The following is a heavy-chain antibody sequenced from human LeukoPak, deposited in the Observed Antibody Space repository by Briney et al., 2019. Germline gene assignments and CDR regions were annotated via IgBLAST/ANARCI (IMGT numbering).Heavy chain of an antibody. V-gene: IGHV1-18*01. D-gene: IGHD2-2*02. Sequence: GASVKVSCKASGYTFTNYGISWVRQAPAQGLEWMGWISGYNGNTNSAQELQDRVTMTTDISTSTAYMELRSLRSDDTAIYYCARSVCSNTPCYTPTVWFDPWGQGTLVTVSS. CDR3: ARSVCSNTPCYTPTVWFDP. CDR1: GYTFTNYG. CDR2: ISGYNGNT. J-gene: IGHJ5*02.